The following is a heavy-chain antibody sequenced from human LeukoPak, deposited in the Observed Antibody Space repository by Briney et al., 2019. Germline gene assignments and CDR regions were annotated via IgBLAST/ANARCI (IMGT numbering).Heavy chain of an antibody. CDR2: IIPIFGTA. J-gene: IGHJ5*02. D-gene: IGHD3-16*02. V-gene: IGHV1-69*06. CDR3: ARLVPAHNWFDP. CDR1: GGTFSSYA. Sequence: GASVKVSCKASGGTFSSYAISWVRQAPGQGLEWMGGIIPIFGTANYAQKFQGRVTITADKSTSTAYMELSSLRSDDTAVYYCARLVPAHNWFDPWGQGTLVTVSS.